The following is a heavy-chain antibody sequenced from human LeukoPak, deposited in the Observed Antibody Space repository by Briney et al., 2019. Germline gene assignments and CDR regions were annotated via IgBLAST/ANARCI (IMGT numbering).Heavy chain of an antibody. V-gene: IGHV4-59*13. J-gene: IGHJ4*02. Sequence: PSETLSLTCTNSRGSISTYYWRWIRQTPGPTLPWLGNIHYTGRTRYNPSLESRVTMSLDTPANEFSLRLTYMTAADSAGHYCARGRPDPQNSDYWDYWGQGILVTVSS. CDR2: IHYTGRT. D-gene: IGHD3-22*01. CDR3: ARGRPDPQNSDYWDY. CDR1: RGSISTYY.